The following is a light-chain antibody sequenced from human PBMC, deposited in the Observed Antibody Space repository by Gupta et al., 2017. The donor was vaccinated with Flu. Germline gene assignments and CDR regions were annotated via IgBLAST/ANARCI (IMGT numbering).Light chain of an antibody. CDR3: SSYTRSTTWV. CDR2: EVT. V-gene: IGLV2-14*01. CDR1: SSDVGGYNY. Sequence: QSALTQPASVSGSPGQSITLSCTGTSSDVGGYNYVSWYQQHPGKAPKLMIYEVTNRPSGVSDRFSGSKSGNTASLTISGLQAEDEADYDCSSYTRSTTWVFGGGTKLTVL. J-gene: IGLJ3*02.